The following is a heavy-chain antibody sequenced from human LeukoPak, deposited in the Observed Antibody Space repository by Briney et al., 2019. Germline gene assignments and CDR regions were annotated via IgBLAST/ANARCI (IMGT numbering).Heavy chain of an antibody. V-gene: IGHV4-39*07. D-gene: IGHD3-22*01. J-gene: IGHJ3*02. Sequence: PSETLSLTCTVSGGSISSSSYYWGWIRQPPGKGLGWIGSIHYSRSTNYNPSLKCRVTISVDTSKNQFSLKLSSVTAADTAVYYCARTGHYYDSSGYYYLDAFDIWGQGTMVTVSS. CDR3: ARTGHYYDSSGYYYLDAFDI. CDR2: IHYSRST. CDR1: GGSISSSSYY.